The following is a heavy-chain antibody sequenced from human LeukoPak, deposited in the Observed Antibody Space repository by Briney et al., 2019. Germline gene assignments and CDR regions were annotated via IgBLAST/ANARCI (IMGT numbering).Heavy chain of an antibody. CDR3: AERDEFWAWNV. Sequence: GGSLRLSCAASEFTFSSYWMSWVRQAPGKGLEWVANIKQDGSEKYYVDSVKGRFTISRDNAKNSLYLQMNSLRVEDTAVYYCAERDEFWAWNVWGQGTMVTVSS. CDR2: IKQDGSEK. J-gene: IGHJ3*01. V-gene: IGHV3-7*01. D-gene: IGHD3/OR15-3a*01. CDR1: EFTFSSYW.